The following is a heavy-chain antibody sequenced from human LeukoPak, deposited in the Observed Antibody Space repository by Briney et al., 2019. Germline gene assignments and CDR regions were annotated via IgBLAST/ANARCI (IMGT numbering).Heavy chain of an antibody. J-gene: IGHJ6*03. CDR2: IIPIFGTA. V-gene: IGHV1-69*01. CDR3: ASSSSRGYYYYYMDV. Sequence: SVKVSCKASGGTFSSYAINWVRQAPGQGLEWMGGIIPIFGTANYAQKFQGRVTITADESTSTAYMELSSLRSEDTAVYYCASSSSRGYYYYYMDVWGKGTTVTVSS. D-gene: IGHD6-6*01. CDR1: GGTFSSYA.